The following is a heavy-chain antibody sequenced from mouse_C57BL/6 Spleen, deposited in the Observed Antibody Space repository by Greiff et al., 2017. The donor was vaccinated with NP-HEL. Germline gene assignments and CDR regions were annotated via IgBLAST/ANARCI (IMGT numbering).Heavy chain of an antibody. CDR3: ASGYYYGSSYGWYFDV. D-gene: IGHD1-1*01. CDR2: IYPGDGDT. Sequence: VQLQQSGPELVKPGASVKISCKASGYAFSSSWMNWVKQRPGKGLEWIGRIYPGDGDTNYNGKFKGKATLTADKSSSTAYMQLSSLTSEDSAVYFCASGYYYGSSYGWYFDVWGTGTTVTVSS. J-gene: IGHJ1*03. V-gene: IGHV1-82*01. CDR1: GYAFSSSW.